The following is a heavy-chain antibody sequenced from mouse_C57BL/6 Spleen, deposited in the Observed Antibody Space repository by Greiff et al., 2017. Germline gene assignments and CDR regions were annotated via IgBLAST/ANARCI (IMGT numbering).Heavy chain of an antibody. CDR1: GYTFTSYW. CDR2: IHPKSGST. Sequence: VQLQQPGAELVKPGASVKLSCKASGYTFTSYWMHWVKQRPGQGLEWIGMIHPKSGSTNYNEKFKSKATLTVDNTSSTAYMQLSSLTSEDSAVYYSARAPQASYYAMDYWGQGTSVTVSS. J-gene: IGHJ4*01. CDR3: ARAPQASYYAMDY. D-gene: IGHD3-1*01. V-gene: IGHV1-64*01.